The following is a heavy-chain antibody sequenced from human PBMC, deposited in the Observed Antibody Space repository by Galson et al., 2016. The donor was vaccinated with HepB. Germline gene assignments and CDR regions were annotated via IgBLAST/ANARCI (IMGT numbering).Heavy chain of an antibody. Sequence: QSGAEVKKSGESLKISCKGSGYSFSKYWIAWVRQMPGKGLEWIGIVYPDDSDTKYSPSFQGQVTISADKPARTTYLQWTSVKASDTAIYYCARLRGVNYGGYIGDAFDIWGQGTMIRVSS. V-gene: IGHV5-51*01. CDR3: ARLRGVNYGGYIGDAFDI. J-gene: IGHJ3*02. CDR1: GYSFSKYW. D-gene: IGHD4-23*01. CDR2: VYPDDSDT.